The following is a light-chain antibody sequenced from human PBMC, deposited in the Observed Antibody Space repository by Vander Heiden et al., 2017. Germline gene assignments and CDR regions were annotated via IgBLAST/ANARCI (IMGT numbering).Light chain of an antibody. Sequence: DIQMTQSPSSLSASVGDRVTITCRASQSISSYLNWYHQKPGKAPKLLIYAASSLQSGVPSRFSGSGSGTDFTLTISSLQPEDFATYYCQQSYSTPLTFGGATKVEIK. J-gene: IGKJ4*01. CDR3: QQSYSTPLT. CDR1: QSISSY. CDR2: AAS. V-gene: IGKV1-39*01.